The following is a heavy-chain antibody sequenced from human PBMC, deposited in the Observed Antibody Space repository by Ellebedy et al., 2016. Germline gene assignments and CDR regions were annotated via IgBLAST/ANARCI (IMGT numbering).Heavy chain of an antibody. D-gene: IGHD1-1*01. V-gene: IGHV4-59*02. J-gene: IGHJ3*01. Sequence: SETLSLTCNVSGGSVSSDYWNWIRRPPGKGLEWIGYVFHTGPTNYNPSLKSQVTMSVDTSKSQFSLRLTSVTAADTAVYYCAKWNVDWYAFDVWGQGTLVTVSS. CDR2: VFHTGPT. CDR1: GGSVSSDY. CDR3: AKWNVDWYAFDV.